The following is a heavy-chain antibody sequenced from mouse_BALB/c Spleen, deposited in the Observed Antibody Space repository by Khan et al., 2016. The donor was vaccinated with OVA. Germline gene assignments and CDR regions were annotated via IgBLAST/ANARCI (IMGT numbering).Heavy chain of an antibody. J-gene: IGHJ4*01. Sequence: VQLQESGPGLVAPSQSPSITCTVSGFSLTGYGVNWVRQPPGEGLEWLGMIWGDGSTDYNSALKSRLSISKDNSKSQVFLKMNSLQTDDTARYYCARGTADYALYAMDYWGQGTSVTVSS. D-gene: IGHD2-4*01. CDR2: IWGDGST. CDR1: GFSLTGYG. CDR3: ARGTADYALYAMDY. V-gene: IGHV2-6-7*01.